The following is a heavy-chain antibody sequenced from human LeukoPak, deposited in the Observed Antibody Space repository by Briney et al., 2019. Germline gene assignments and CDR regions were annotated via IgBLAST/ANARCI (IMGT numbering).Heavy chain of an antibody. J-gene: IGHJ6*02. Sequence: ASVKVSCKASGYTFTSYGISWVRQAPGQGLEWMGWISAYNGNTNYAQKLQGRVTMTTDTSTSTAYMELRSLRSDDTAVYYCARAIYCSSTSCYNEYYYYYGMDVWGQGTTVTVSS. V-gene: IGHV1-18*01. CDR2: ISAYNGNT. CDR1: GYTFTSYG. D-gene: IGHD2-2*02. CDR3: ARAIYCSSTSCYNEYYYYYGMDV.